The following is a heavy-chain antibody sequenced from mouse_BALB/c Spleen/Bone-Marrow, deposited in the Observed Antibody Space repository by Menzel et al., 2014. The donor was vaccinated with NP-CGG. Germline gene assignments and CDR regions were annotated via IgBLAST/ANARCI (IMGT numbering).Heavy chain of an antibody. J-gene: IGHJ2*01. V-gene: IGHV5-17*02. CDR1: GFTFSSFG. Sequence: EVQLVESGGGLVQPGGSRKLSCAASGFTFSSFGMHWVRQAPGKGLEWVAYISSGSSPIFYADTVKGRFTISRDNPKNPLFLQMTSLRSEDTAMYYCTRGGNWEDFDYWGQGTTLTVSS. CDR3: TRGGNWEDFDY. D-gene: IGHD4-1*01. CDR2: ISSGSSPI.